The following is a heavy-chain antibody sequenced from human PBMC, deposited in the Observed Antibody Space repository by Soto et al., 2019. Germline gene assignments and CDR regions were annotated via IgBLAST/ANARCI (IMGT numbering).Heavy chain of an antibody. V-gene: IGHV3-74*01. Sequence: GGSLRLSCAASGFTFSSYWMHWVRQAPGKGLVWVSRINSDGSSTSYADSVKGRFTISRDNAKNTLYLQMNSLRAEDTALYYCARDVSNIYYYYMDVWGKGTTVTVSS. CDR1: GFTFSSYW. J-gene: IGHJ6*03. CDR3: ARDVSNIYYYYMDV. CDR2: INSDGSST.